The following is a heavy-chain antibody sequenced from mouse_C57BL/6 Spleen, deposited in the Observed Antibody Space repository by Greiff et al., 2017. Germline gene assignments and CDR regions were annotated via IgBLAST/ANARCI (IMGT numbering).Heavy chain of an antibody. D-gene: IGHD1-1*01. CDR1: GYTFTSYW. CDR2: IHPNSGST. CDR3: ASSAYGSRDYYAMDY. V-gene: IGHV1-64*01. Sequence: QVQLQQPGAELVKPGASVKLSCKASGYTFTSYWMHWVKQRPGQGLEWIGMIHPNSGSTNYNEKFKIKGTLTVDKSSSTAYIQLSSLTSEDSAVYYCASSAYGSRDYYAMDYWGQGTSVTVSS. J-gene: IGHJ4*01.